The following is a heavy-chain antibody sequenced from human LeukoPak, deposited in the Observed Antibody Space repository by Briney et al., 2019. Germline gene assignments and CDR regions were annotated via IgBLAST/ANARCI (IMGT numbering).Heavy chain of an antibody. V-gene: IGHV3-23*01. Sequence: GGSLRLSCAASGFTFSSYAMSWVPQAPGKGLEWVSIISGSGGSANHADSVKGRFTISRDNSKNTLYLQMNSLRAEDTAVYYCAKPYYGSGSYYGFNYYAFDYWGQGTLVTVSS. D-gene: IGHD3-10*01. CDR3: AKPYYGSGSYYGFNYYAFDY. CDR2: ISGSGGSA. CDR1: GFTFSSYA. J-gene: IGHJ4*02.